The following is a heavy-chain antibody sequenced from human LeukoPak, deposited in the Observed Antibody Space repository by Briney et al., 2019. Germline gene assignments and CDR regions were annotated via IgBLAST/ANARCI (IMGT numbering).Heavy chain of an antibody. V-gene: IGHV1-8*01. J-gene: IGHJ4*02. CDR2: MNPNSGNT. D-gene: IGHD5-12*01. CDR1: GYTFTSYD. Sequence: GASVKVSCKASGYTFTSYDINWVRQATGQGLEWMGWMNPNSGNTGYAQKFQGRVTMTRNTSISTAYMELSSLRSEDTAVYYCASNPARGYDSHYWGQGTLVTVSS. CDR3: ASNPARGYDSHY.